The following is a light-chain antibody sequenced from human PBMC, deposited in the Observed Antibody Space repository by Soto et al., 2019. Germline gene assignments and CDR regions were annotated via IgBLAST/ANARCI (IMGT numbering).Light chain of an antibody. CDR3: QAYDSNRSGYV. Sequence: QSVLTQPPSVSGAPGQRVTISCPGSSSNIGAGYDVHWYQQLPGTAPKLLIYGNSNRPSGVPDRFSGSKSGTSASLAIPGLPAEDEADYYGQAYDSNRSGYVFGTETKGPVL. CDR1: SSNIGAGYD. CDR2: GNS. J-gene: IGLJ1*01. V-gene: IGLV1-40*01.